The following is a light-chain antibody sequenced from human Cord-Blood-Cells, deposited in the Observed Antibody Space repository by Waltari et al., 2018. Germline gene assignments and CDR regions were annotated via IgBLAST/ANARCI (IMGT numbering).Light chain of an antibody. CDR2: AAS. J-gene: IGKJ2*01. Sequence: DIQMTQSQSSLSASVGDRVTLTCRASQSISSYLNWYQQKPGKAPKLLIYAASSLQSGVPSRFSGSGSGTDFTLTISSLQPEDFATYYCQQSYSTLMYTFGQGTKLEIK. CDR3: QQSYSTLMYT. V-gene: IGKV1-39*01. CDR1: QSISSY.